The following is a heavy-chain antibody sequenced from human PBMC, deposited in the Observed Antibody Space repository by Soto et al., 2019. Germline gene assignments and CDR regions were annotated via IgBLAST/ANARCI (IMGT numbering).Heavy chain of an antibody. D-gene: IGHD3-10*01. CDR3: AKDQYGSGDYGRFDF. Sequence: GGSLRLSCAASGFTFGAYAMSWVRRAPGKGLEWVSSISTSGETTYYADSVKGRFTISRDNSYNTLFLQMDSLRVDDAAIYYCAKDQYGSGDYGRFDFWGQGSLVTVSS. CDR1: GFTFGAYA. CDR2: ISTSGETT. J-gene: IGHJ4*02. V-gene: IGHV3-23*01.